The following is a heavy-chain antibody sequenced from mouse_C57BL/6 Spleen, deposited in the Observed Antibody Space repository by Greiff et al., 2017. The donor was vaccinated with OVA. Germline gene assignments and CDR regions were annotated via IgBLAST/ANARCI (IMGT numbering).Heavy chain of an antibody. J-gene: IGHJ2*01. D-gene: IGHD2-1*01. CDR3: ARRRPSTMVFDY. CDR2: IDPSDSYT. V-gene: IGHV1-50*01. Sequence: QVQLQQPGAELVKPGASVKLSCKASGYTFTSYWMQWVKQRPGQGLEWIGEIDPSDSYTNYNQKFKGKATLTVDTSSSTAYMQLSSLTSEDSAVYDCARRRPSTMVFDYWGQGTTLTVSS. CDR1: GYTFTSYW.